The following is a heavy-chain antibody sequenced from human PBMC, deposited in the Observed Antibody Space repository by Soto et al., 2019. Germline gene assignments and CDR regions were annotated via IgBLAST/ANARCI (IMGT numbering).Heavy chain of an antibody. D-gene: IGHD3-9*01. CDR2: INPNSGGT. CDR3: TTGIYYDILTGYHNVAY. Sequence: GASVKVSCKASGYTFTGYYMHWVRQAPGQGLEGMGWINPNSGGTNYAQKFQGWVTMTRDTSISTAYMELNSLKTEDTAIYYCTTGIYYDILTGYHNVAYWGQGALVTVSS. J-gene: IGHJ4*02. CDR1: GYTFTGYY. V-gene: IGHV1-2*04.